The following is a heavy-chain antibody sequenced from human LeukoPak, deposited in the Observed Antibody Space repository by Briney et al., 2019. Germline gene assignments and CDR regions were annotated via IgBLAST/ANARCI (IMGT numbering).Heavy chain of an antibody. CDR1: GFTFDDYA. V-gene: IGHV3-43*02. D-gene: IGHD3-22*01. CDR2: ISGDGGST. J-gene: IGHJ4*02. Sequence: GSLRLSCAASGFTFDDYAMHWVRQAPGKGLEWVSLISGDGGSTYYADSVRGRFTISRDNSKNSLYLQMNSLRTEDTALYYCAKGQQRYYYDSSGYTFDYWGQGTLVTVSS. CDR3: AKGQQRYYYDSSGYTFDY.